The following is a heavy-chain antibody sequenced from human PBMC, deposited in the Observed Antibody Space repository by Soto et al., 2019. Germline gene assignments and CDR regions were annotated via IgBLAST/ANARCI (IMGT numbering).Heavy chain of an antibody. CDR1: GFTFSEHY. J-gene: IGHJ4*02. V-gene: IGHV3-11*01. CDR2: VSSSDSTV. CDR3: KRDLDYYDSSGYSDY. Sequence: QVHLVESGGGLVKPGGSLRLSCAGSGFTFSEHYMSWIRQAPGKGLEWISYVSSSDSTVYYADSVKGRFTISRDNAKNSLYMQMNSLRVDDTAVYYCKRDLDYYDSSGYSDYWGQGTLVTVSS. D-gene: IGHD3-22*01.